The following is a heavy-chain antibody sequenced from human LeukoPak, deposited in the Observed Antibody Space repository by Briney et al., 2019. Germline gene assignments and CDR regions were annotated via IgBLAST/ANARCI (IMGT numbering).Heavy chain of an antibody. D-gene: IGHD5-12*01. CDR2: ISSSSGSI. Sequence: PGGSLRLSCAASGFTFSSHSMNWVRQAPGKGLEWISYISSSSGSIDYADSVEGRFAISRDNAKNSLYLQMNNLRSEDTAVYYCARGRYSGYDWGSSGYYYMDVWGKGTTVTVSS. V-gene: IGHV3-48*01. CDR1: GFTFSSHS. CDR3: ARGRYSGYDWGSSGYYYMDV. J-gene: IGHJ6*03.